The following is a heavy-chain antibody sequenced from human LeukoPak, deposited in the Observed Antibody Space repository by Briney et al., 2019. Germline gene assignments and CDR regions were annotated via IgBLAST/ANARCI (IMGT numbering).Heavy chain of an antibody. Sequence: GGSLRLSCAASGFTFSNYGMSWVRQAPGKGPEWVSAISGGSSSTYYADSVEGRFTISRDNSKNTLYLQMNSLRAEDAAVYDCAKDRGAGFSVRSDAFDIWGQGTVVTVSS. J-gene: IGHJ3*02. CDR2: ISGGSSST. V-gene: IGHV3-23*01. D-gene: IGHD1-26*01. CDR3: AKDRGAGFSVRSDAFDI. CDR1: GFTFSNYG.